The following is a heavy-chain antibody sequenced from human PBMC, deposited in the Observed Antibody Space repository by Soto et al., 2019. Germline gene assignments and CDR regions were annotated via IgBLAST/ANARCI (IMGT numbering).Heavy chain of an antibody. CDR2: ISAYNANT. V-gene: IGHV1-18*01. CDR1: GYTFTNFG. D-gene: IGHD3-16*01. CDR3: AGGGTPIDC. Sequence: QVQLVQSGAEVKKPGASVKVSCKTSGYTFTNFGLSWERQAPGQGLDWMGWISAYNANTDYAKNCKGRVTMTTYTSTSTAYRELSRERSDDTDVYYCAGGGTPIDCWGQGTLVTVSS. J-gene: IGHJ4*02.